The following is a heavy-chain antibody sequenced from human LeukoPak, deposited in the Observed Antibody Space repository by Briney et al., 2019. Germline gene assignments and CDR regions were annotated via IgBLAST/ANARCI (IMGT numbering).Heavy chain of an antibody. CDR2: IIHVFDTA. D-gene: IGHD1-1*01. V-gene: IGHV1-69*06. CDR1: GGTLRSFG. CDR3: ARGVLERRLRGGYHYMGV. Sequence: GSWVTVSRQISGGTLRSFGIRELRPAPAQEREGMGRIIHVFDTANYAQKFQGRVTITADRSTRTEYMELTSLKSEDTAVYYCARGVLERRLRGGYHYMGVWGKGTTVTVSS. J-gene: IGHJ6*03.